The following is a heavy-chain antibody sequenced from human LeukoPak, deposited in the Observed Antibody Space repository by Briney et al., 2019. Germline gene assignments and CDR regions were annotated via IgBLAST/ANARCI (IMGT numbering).Heavy chain of an antibody. V-gene: IGHV4-30-4*08. CDR1: GGSISSGDKH. J-gene: IGHJ5*02. CDR3: ARDSRRGDYAHNWFDP. Sequence: PSQTLSLTCIVCGGSISSGDKHWSWIRQPPGKGLECIGHIYYSGSTYYNPSLKSRLTRSVDMSKNQFSLKLSSVTAADTAVYYCARDSRRGDYAHNWFDPWGQGTPVTVSS. D-gene: IGHD4-17*01. CDR2: IYYSGST.